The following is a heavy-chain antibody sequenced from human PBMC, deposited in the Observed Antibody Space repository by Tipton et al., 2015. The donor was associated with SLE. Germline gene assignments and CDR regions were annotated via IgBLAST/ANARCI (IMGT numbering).Heavy chain of an antibody. J-gene: IGHJ2*01. CDR2: MYYSGST. CDR1: GDSISSSSYY. CDR3: ARRLVAAANDWYFGL. D-gene: IGHD2-2*01. Sequence: LRLSCTVSGDSISSSSYYWGWIRQPPGKGLEWIGSMYYSGSTYYNPSLKSRVTISVDTSKNQFSLKLSSVTAADTAVYYCARRLVAAANDWYFGLWGRGTLVTVSS. V-gene: IGHV4-39*07.